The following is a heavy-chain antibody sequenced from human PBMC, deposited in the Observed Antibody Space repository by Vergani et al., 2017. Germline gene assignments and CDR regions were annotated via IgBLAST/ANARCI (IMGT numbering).Heavy chain of an antibody. V-gene: IGHV3-48*01. CDR3: ARMNSFFSDDTGLYFDFFDY. Sequence: EDHLVQSGGALVQPGGSLRLSRVASGFTFSSFSINWVRQAPGKGLEWISSITGYTTTISYADSVRGRFTVSRDNAQNSVFLQLSGLRVEDTAIYYCARMNSFFSDDTGLYFDFFDYWGQGSLVTVSS. D-gene: IGHD2-8*02. CDR2: ITGYTTTI. CDR1: GFTFSSFS. J-gene: IGHJ4*02.